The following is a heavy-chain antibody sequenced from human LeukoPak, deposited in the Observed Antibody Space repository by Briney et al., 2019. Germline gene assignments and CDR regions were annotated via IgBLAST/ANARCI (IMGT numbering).Heavy chain of an antibody. CDR2: INWNGGST. CDR3: ARDKRGSGWYEWSYFDY. J-gene: IGHJ4*02. D-gene: IGHD6-19*01. Sequence: GGSLRLSCAASGFTFDDYGMSWVRQAPGKGLEWVSGINWNGGSTGYADSVKGRFTISRDNAKNSLYLQMNSLRAEDTAVYYCARDKRGSGWYEWSYFDYWGQGTLVTVSS. V-gene: IGHV3-20*04. CDR1: GFTFDDYG.